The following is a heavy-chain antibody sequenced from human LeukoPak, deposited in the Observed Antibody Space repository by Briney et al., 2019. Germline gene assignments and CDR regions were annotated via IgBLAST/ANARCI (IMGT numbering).Heavy chain of an antibody. CDR1: GFTFSDFA. CDR2: ISDWGASI. CDR3: ASGSAFDV. D-gene: IGHD6-25*01. Sequence: GGSLRLSCVASGFTFSDFAMSWVRQAPGKGLEWVSTISDWGASIYYADSVKGRFTISRVNSKNTLYFQMNNLRAEDTAVYYCASGSAFDVWGQGATVTVSS. V-gene: IGHV3-23*01. J-gene: IGHJ6*02.